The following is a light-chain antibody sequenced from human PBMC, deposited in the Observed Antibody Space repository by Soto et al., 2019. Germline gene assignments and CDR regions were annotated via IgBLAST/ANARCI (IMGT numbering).Light chain of an antibody. CDR1: SSDVGAYAS. Sequence: QSVLTQPASVSGSPGQSITISCTGTSSDVGAYASVSWFQQHPGKAPKLIIYEVTHRPSGVSIRFSASKSGNTASLTISGLQAEDEADYYCNSYTRANTLVFGTGTK. CDR3: NSYTRANTLV. CDR2: EVT. J-gene: IGLJ1*01. V-gene: IGLV2-14*01.